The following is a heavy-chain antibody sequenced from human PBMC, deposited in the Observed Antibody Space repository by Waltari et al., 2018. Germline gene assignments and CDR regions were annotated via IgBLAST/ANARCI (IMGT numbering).Heavy chain of an antibody. CDR2: IYSGGSA. D-gene: IGHD6-13*01. V-gene: IGHV3-53*01. CDR3: ARGFFSWYFDY. J-gene: IGHJ4*02. CDR1: GFTVSSNY. Sequence: EVQLVESGGGLIQPGGSLRLSCAASGFTVSSNYMSWVRQAPGKGLEWVSVIYSGGSAYYADSVKGRFTISRDNSKNTRYLQMNSLRAEDTAVYYCARGFFSWYFDYWGQGTLVTVSS.